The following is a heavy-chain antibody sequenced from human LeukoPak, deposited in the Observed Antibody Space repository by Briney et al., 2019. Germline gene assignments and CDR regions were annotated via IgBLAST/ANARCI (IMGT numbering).Heavy chain of an antibody. V-gene: IGHV4-4*02. CDR1: GASISSDKW. CDR3: ARAGVWLPAV. D-gene: IGHD3-9*01. J-gene: IGHJ4*02. Sequence: SETLSLTCAVSGASISSDKWWSWVRQPPGKGLEWIGEINHSGNTNYSPSLKSRVTMSTDKSKNEFSLRLTSVTAADTAVYHCARAGVWLPAVWGQGTLVTVSS. CDR2: INHSGNT.